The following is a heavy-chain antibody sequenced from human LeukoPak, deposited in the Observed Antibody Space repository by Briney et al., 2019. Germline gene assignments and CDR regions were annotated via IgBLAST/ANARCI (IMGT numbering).Heavy chain of an antibody. CDR2: INPSVGST. D-gene: IGHD2-15*01. Sequence: ASVKVSCKASGYTFTSYYMHWVRQAPGQGLEWMGIINPSVGSTSYAQKFQGRVTMTRDTSTSTVYMGLSSLRSEDTAVYYCATESVGYCSGGSCYSADPWGQGTLVTVSS. CDR3: ATESVGYCSGGSCYSADP. V-gene: IGHV1-46*01. J-gene: IGHJ5*02. CDR1: GYTFTSYY.